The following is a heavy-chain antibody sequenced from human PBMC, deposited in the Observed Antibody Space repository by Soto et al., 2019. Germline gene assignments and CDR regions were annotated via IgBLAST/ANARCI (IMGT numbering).Heavy chain of an antibody. D-gene: IGHD5-12*01. Sequence: GGSLRLSCAASGFTFSSYGMHWVRQAPGKGLEWVAVISYDGSNKYYADSVKGRFTISRDNSKNTLYLQMNSLRAEDTAVYYCAKGDIVATIYRNFDYWGQGTLVTVSS. CDR3: AKGDIVATIYRNFDY. V-gene: IGHV3-30*18. J-gene: IGHJ4*02. CDR1: GFTFSSYG. CDR2: ISYDGSNK.